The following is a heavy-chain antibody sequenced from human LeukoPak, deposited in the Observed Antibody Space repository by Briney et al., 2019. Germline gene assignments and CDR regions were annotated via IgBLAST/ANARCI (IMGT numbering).Heavy chain of an antibody. CDR3: ARIPQISMVTQ. Sequence: GGSLRLSCAASGFTFSSYEMNWVRQAPGKGLEWVSYISSSSSTIYYADSVKGRFTISRDNAKNSLYLQMNSLRAEDTAVYYCARIPQISMVTQWGQGTLVTVSS. J-gene: IGHJ4*02. CDR2: ISSSSSTI. CDR1: GFTFSSYE. V-gene: IGHV3-48*01. D-gene: IGHD3-10*01.